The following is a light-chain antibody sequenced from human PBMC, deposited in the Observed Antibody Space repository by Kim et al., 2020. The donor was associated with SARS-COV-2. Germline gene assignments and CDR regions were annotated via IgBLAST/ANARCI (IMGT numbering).Light chain of an antibody. CDR2: LAS. J-gene: IGKJ2*01. CDR1: ENIGTW. Sequence: DIQITQSPSTLSASVGDRVTITCRASENIGTWLAWYQQKPGRAPSLLIYLASTLESGVPSRFSGTGSGTEFSLSITSLQPDDFATYYCQHYSRFPYTFGQGTKLEIK. V-gene: IGKV1-5*03. CDR3: QHYSRFPYT.